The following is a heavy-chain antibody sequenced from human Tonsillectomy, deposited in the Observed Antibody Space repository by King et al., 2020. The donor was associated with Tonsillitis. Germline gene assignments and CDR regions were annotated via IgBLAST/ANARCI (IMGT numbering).Heavy chain of an antibody. Sequence: VQLVESGGGVVQPGRSLRVSCAVSGFTFSHFALHWVRPGPGKGLEWVSFMSYDGTKEYYADSVKGRFTISRDNSKDTVYLQMNSLRVEDTAVYYCARGDFGGNSYFDYWGQGTLVTVSS. D-gene: IGHD4-23*01. CDR1: GFTFSHFA. V-gene: IGHV3-30*01. CDR3: ARGDFGGNSYFDY. J-gene: IGHJ4*02. CDR2: MSYDGTKE.